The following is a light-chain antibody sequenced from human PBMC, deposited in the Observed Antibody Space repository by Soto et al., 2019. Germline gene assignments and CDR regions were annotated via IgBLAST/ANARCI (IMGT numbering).Light chain of an antibody. CDR3: CSDADSSTSYV. J-gene: IGLJ1*01. Sequence: QSVLTQPASVSGSPGQSITISCTGTSSDVGSYNLVSWYQQHPGKAPKLMIYEGSKRPSGVSNRFSGSKSGNTASLTISGLQAEDEADYYCCSDADSSTSYVFGAGTKVTVL. V-gene: IGLV2-23*01. CDR2: EGS. CDR1: SSDVGSYNL.